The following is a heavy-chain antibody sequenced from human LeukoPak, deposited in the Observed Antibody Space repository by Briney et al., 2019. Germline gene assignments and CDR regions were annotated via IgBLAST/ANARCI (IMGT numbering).Heavy chain of an antibody. J-gene: IGHJ3*02. V-gene: IGHV1-18*01. CDR1: GDTFTSYG. Sequence: ASVKVSCKASGDTFTSYGISWVRQAPGQGLEWMGWISAYNGNTNYAQKLQGRVTMTTDTSTSTAYMELRSLRSDDTAVYYCARGIRYSSGWRYDAFDIWGQGTMVTVSS. CDR2: ISAYNGNT. CDR3: ARGIRYSSGWRYDAFDI. D-gene: IGHD6-19*01.